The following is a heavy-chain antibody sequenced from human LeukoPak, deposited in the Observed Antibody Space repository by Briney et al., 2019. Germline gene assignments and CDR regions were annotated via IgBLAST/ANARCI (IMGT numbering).Heavy chain of an antibody. CDR3: TRSDWFDP. J-gene: IGHJ5*02. Sequence: GGSLRLSCPASGFTFRSYSMHWVRQAPGKGLVWVSRINSDGSTTSYADTVKGPFTISRDNAKNTLYLQMNSLRGEDPAVYYCTRSDWFDPWGQGTLVTVSS. V-gene: IGHV3-74*01. CDR2: INSDGSTT. CDR1: GFTFRSYS.